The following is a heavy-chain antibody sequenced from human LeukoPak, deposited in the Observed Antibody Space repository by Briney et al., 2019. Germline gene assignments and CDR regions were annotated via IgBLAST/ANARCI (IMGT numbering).Heavy chain of an antibody. D-gene: IGHD2-15*01. V-gene: IGHV3-11*03. J-gene: IGHJ5*02. CDR2: INGSSSDT. CDR3: ARRGTTYCTVDSCHPNWFDP. Sequence: GGSLRLSCAASGFTFSDYYMTWIRQAPGRGLEWISYINGSSSDTKYADSVKGRFTISRDNAKNSVYLLMNSLRAEDTDVYYCARRGTTYCTVDSCHPNWFDPWGQGTLVTVSS. CDR1: GFTFSDYY.